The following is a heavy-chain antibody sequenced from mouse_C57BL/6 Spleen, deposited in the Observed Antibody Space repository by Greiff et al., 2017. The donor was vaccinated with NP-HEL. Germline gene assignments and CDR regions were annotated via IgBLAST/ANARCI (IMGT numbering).Heavy chain of an antibody. CDR1: GYTFTSYW. Sequence: QVQLQQPGAELVKPGASVKLSCKASGYTFTSYWMQWVKQRPGQGLEWIGEIDPSDSYTNYNQKFKGKATLTVDTSSSTAYMQLSSLTSEDSAVYYCARVWLRQVGYYAMDYWGQGTSVTVSS. J-gene: IGHJ4*01. V-gene: IGHV1-50*01. CDR2: IDPSDSYT. CDR3: ARVWLRQVGYYAMDY. D-gene: IGHD2-2*01.